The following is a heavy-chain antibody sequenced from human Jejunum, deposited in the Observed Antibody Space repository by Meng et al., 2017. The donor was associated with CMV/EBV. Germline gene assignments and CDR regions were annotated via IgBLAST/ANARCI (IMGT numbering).Heavy chain of an antibody. V-gene: IGHV4-59*01. CDR2: MYYSGKT. D-gene: IGHD2-21*01. J-gene: IGHJ4*02. CDR3: SRVGKDRSGGDCSFDH. CDR1: GSLSGYY. Sequence: GSLSGYYWSWIRPPPGKGLEWLGYMYYSGKTTYNPSLESRVTISLDTSKNQFSLNLRSVTAADTAVYYCSRVGKDRSGGDCSFDHWGQGTLVTVSS.